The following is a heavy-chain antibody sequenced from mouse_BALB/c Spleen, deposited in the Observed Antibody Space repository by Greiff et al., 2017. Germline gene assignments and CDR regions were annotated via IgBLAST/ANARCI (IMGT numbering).Heavy chain of an antibody. J-gene: IGHJ4*01. D-gene: IGHD2-2*01. CDR3: AYGFYYYAMDY. Sequence: VQLQQSGAELVKPGASVKLSCTASGFNIKDTYMHWVKQRPEQGLEWIGRIDPANGNTKYDPKFQGKATITADPSSNTAYLQLSSLTSEDTAVYYCAYGFYYYAMDYWGQGTSVTVSS. V-gene: IGHV14-3*02. CDR1: GFNIKDTY. CDR2: IDPANGNT.